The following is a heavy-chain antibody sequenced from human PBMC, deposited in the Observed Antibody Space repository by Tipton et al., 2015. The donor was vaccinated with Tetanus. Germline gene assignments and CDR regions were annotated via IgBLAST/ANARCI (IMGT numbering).Heavy chain of an antibody. J-gene: IGHJ3*02. CDR3: AKDLMGAGDAFDI. V-gene: IGHV3-9*01. CDR1: GFTFDDYA. D-gene: IGHD1-26*01. Sequence: SLRLSCAASGFTFDDYAMHWVRQAPGKGLEWVSGISWNSGSIGYADSVKGRFTISRDNAKNSLYLQMNSLRAEDTALYYCAKDLMGAGDAFDIWGQGTMVTVSS. CDR2: ISWNSGSI.